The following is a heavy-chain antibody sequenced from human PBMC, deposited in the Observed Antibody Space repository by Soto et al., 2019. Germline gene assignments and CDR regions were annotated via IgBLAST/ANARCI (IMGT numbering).Heavy chain of an antibody. V-gene: IGHV3-23*01. CDR1: GFTFSSYG. J-gene: IGHJ4*02. Sequence: EVQLLESGGGLVQPGGSLRLSCAASGFTFSSYGMNWVRQAPGKGLEWVSGIRSAGDTTYNADSVKGLFTDSRDTSKNPVDFQMNSLKAEATLLYYCSKAKGVGATPCGGNCWGQGTLVTVSS. D-gene: IGHD1-26*01. CDR3: SKAKGVGATPCGGNC. CDR2: IRSAGDTT.